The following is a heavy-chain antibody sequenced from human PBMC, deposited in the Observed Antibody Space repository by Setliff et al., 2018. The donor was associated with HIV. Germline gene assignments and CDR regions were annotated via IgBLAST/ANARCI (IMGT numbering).Heavy chain of an antibody. J-gene: IGHJ6*04. Sequence: GASVKVSCKPSGHTFTNYDIHWMRRATGQGLEWMGWMNPNSGVSGYGQKFQGRVTMTRDTSISTAYMEPSSLTSEDTAVYYCARGKGVGGVIITGGLDVWGKGTTVTVSS. D-gene: IGHD3-10*01. CDR3: ARGKGVGGVIITGGLDV. CDR1: GHTFTNYD. V-gene: IGHV1-8*01. CDR2: MNPNSGVS.